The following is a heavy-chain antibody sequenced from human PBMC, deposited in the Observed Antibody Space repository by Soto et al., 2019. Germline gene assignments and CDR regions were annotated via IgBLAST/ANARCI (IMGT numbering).Heavy chain of an antibody. Sequence: QVQLQESGPGLVKPSQTLSLTCTVSGGSISSGDYYWSWIRQPPGKGLEWIGYIYYSGSTYYNPSLKSRVTISVATSKNQFSLKLSSVTAADTAVYYCARVGGFGATTIDYWGQGTLATVSS. V-gene: IGHV4-30-4*01. CDR1: GGSISSGDYY. D-gene: IGHD3-10*01. CDR3: ARVGGFGATTIDY. J-gene: IGHJ4*02. CDR2: IYYSGST.